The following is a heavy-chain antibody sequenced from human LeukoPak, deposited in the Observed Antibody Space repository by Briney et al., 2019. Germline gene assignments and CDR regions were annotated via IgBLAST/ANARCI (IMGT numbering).Heavy chain of an antibody. CDR2: IYHSGST. CDR1: GGSISSSNW. D-gene: IGHD2-15*01. CDR3: ARRYCSGGSCYEIDY. Sequence: SGTPSLTCAVSGGSISSSNWWSWVRQPPGKGLEWIGEIYHSGSTNYNPSLKSRVTISVDKSKNQFSLKLSSVTAADTAVYYCARRYCSGGSCYEIDYWGQGTLVTVSS. V-gene: IGHV4-4*02. J-gene: IGHJ4*02.